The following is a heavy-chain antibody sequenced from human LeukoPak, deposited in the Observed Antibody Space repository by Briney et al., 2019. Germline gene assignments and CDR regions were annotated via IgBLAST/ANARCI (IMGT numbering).Heavy chain of an antibody. D-gene: IGHD3-3*01. CDR3: ARAGKRGIFGETNY. CDR1: GGTFSSYA. Sequence: GASVKVSCKASGGTFSSYAISWVRQAPGQGLEWMGGIIPIFGTANYAQKSQGRVTITTDESTSTAYMELSSLRSEDTAVYYCARAGKRGIFGETNYWGQGTLVTVSS. J-gene: IGHJ4*02. CDR2: IIPIFGTA. V-gene: IGHV1-69*05.